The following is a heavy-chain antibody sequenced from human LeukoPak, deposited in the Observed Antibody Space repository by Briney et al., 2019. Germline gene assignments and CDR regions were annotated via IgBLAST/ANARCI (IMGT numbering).Heavy chain of an antibody. CDR2: IYHSGST. V-gene: IGHV4-4*02. CDR1: GGSISSNNW. Sequence: SETLSLTCTVSGGSISSNNWWSWVRQPPGKGLEWIGEIYHSGSTNYNLSLKSRVTMSVDKSKNQFSLKLSSVTAADTAVYYCARAEATMTHFYYYGMDVWGQGTTVTVSS. J-gene: IGHJ6*02. D-gene: IGHD5-12*01. CDR3: ARAEATMTHFYYYGMDV.